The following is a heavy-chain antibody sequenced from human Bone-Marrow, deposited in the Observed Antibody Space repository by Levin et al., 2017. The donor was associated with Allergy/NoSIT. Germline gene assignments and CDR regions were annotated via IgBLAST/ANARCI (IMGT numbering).Heavy chain of an antibody. J-gene: IGHJ3*02. CDR2: ISSSSSYI. CDR1: GFTFSSYS. D-gene: IGHD3-22*01. V-gene: IGHV3-21*01. CDR3: ARAQLKYYYDSSGYYNAFDI. Sequence: GESLKISCAASGFTFSSYSMNWVRQAPGKGLEWVSSISSSSSYIYYADSVKGRFTISRDNAKNSLYLQMNSLRAEDTAVYYCARAQLKYYYDSSGYYNAFDIWGQGTMVTVSS.